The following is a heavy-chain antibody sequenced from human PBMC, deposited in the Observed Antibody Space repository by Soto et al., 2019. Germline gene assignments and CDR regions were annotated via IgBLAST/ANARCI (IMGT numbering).Heavy chain of an antibody. Sequence: GGSLRLSCAASGFTFSSYGMHWVRQAPGKGLEWVAVIWYDGSNKYYADSVKGRFTISRDNSKNTLYLQMNSLRAEDTAVYYCARDFPTFSSKNYDFWSGYAGYYYMDVWGKGTTVTVSS. V-gene: IGHV3-33*01. J-gene: IGHJ6*03. CDR3: ARDFPTFSSKNYDFWSGYAGYYYMDV. CDR2: IWYDGSNK. D-gene: IGHD3-3*01. CDR1: GFTFSSYG.